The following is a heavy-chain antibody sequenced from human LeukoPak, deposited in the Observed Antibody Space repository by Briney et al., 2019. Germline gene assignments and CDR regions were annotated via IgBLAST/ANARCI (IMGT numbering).Heavy chain of an antibody. CDR3: AKDMGDGYTLDY. Sequence: GGSLRLSCEASGFXFSSYGIHWVRQAPGKGLEWVAVISYDGSNKYYADSVKGRFTISRDNSKNTLYLQMNSLRAEDTAVYYCAKDMGDGYTLDYWGQGTLVTVSS. D-gene: IGHD5-24*01. V-gene: IGHV3-30*18. J-gene: IGHJ4*02. CDR2: ISYDGSNK. CDR1: GFXFSSYG.